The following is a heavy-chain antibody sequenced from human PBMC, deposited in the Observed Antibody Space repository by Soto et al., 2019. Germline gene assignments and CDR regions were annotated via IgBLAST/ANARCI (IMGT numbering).Heavy chain of an antibody. Sequence: QVQLVQSGAEVKKPGSSVKVSCKASGGTFSSYAISWVRQAPGQGLEWMGGIIPIFGTANYAQKFQGRVTITADESTSTAYMELSSLRSEDTAVYYCARDRGPTTAASTLAVFDYWGQGTLVTVSS. CDR3: ARDRGPTTAASTLAVFDY. D-gene: IGHD6-13*01. CDR2: IIPIFGTA. CDR1: GGTFSSYA. J-gene: IGHJ4*02. V-gene: IGHV1-69*01.